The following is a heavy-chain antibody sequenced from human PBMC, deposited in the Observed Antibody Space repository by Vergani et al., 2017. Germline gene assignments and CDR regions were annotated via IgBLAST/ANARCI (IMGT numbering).Heavy chain of an antibody. J-gene: IGHJ2*01. CDR1: GYTFTGYY. D-gene: IGHD3-9*01. CDR3: ARGSPYYDILTGYYKGNWYFDL. CDR2: INPNSGGT. Sequence: QVQLVQSGAEVKKPGASVKVSCKASGYTFTGYYMHWVRQAPGQGLEWMGWINPNSGGTNYAQKFQGRVTMTRDTSISTAYMELSRLRSDDTAVYYCARGSPYYDILTGYYKGNWYFDLWGRGTLVTVSS. V-gene: IGHV1-2*02.